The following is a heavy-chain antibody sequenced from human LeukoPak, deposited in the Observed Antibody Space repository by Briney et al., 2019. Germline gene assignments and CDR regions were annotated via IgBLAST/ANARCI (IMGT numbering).Heavy chain of an antibody. CDR2: IYTSGSN. CDR1: GGSISSYY. D-gene: IGHD4-17*01. V-gene: IGHV4-4*07. J-gene: IGHJ4*02. Sequence: SETLSLTCTVSGGSISSYYWSWIRQPAGKGLEWIGRIYTSGSNNYNPSLKSRITMSVDTSKNQFSLKLSSCTVAAPVWCQLAREGHYGDYDGGSFYWGQGTLVTVSS. CDR3: AREGHYGDYDGGSFY.